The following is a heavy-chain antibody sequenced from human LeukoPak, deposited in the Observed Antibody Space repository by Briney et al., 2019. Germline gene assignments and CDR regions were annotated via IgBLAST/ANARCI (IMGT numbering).Heavy chain of an antibody. CDR1: GFTFSSYW. J-gene: IGHJ5*02. CDR3: ARERGVGSNWFDP. Sequence: GGSLRLSCAASGFTFSSYWMHWVRQAPGEGLVWVSRINSDGSSTSYADSVKGRFTISRDNAKNTLYLQMNSLRAEGTAVYYCARERGVGSNWFDPWGQGTLVTVSS. V-gene: IGHV3-74*01. CDR2: INSDGSST. D-gene: IGHD3-10*01.